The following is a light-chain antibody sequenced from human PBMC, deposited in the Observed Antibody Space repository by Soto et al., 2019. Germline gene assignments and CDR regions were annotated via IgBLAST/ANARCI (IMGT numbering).Light chain of an antibody. J-gene: IGKJ1*01. CDR3: QQYGSSPRT. CDR2: GAS. V-gene: IGKV3-20*01. Sequence: ENVLTQSPGTLSLSPGERATLSCRASQSVSSTYLAWYQQKPGQAPRLLIYGASTRATGIPVRFSGSGSGTDFTLTISRLEPEDFAVYYCQQYGSSPRTFGQGTKVEIK. CDR1: QSVSSTY.